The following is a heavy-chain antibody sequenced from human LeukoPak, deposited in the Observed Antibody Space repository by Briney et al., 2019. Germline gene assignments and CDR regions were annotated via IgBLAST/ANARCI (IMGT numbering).Heavy chain of an antibody. CDR3: ARDRKGGPNFDY. D-gene: IGHD2-15*01. CDR2: IYYSGST. J-gene: IGHJ4*02. Sequence: SETLSLTCTVSGGSISSSSYYWGWIRQPPGKGLEWIGSIYYSGSTYYNPSLKSRVTISVDTSKNQFSLKLSSVTAADTAVYYCARDRKGGPNFDYWAREPWSPSPQ. V-gene: IGHV4-39*07. CDR1: GGSISSSSYY.